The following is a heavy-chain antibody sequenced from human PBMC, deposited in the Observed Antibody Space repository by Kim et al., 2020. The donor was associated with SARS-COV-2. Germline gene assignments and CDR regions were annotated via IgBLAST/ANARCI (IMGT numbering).Heavy chain of an antibody. CDR2: NT. V-gene: IGHV1-58*01. J-gene: IGHJ4*02. D-gene: IGHD1-26*01. Sequence: NTNYAQKFQERVTITRDMSTSTAYMELSSLRSEDTAVYYCAAIVGATKLDYWGQGTLVTVSS. CDR3: AAIVGATKLDY.